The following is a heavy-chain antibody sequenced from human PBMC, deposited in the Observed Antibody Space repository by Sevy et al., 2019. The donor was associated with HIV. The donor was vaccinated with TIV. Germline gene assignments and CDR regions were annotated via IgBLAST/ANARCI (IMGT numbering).Heavy chain of an antibody. CDR2: ISYDGSNK. CDR1: GFTFSSYA. J-gene: IGHJ6*02. Sequence: GGSLRLSCAASGFTFSSYAMHWVRQAPGKGLEWVAVISYDGSNKYYADSVKGRFTISRENSKNTLYLQMNSLRAEDTAVYYWARVEAAAGTHYYYGIDVWGQGTTVTVSS. D-gene: IGHD6-13*01. CDR3: ARVEAAAGTHYYYGIDV. V-gene: IGHV3-30-3*01.